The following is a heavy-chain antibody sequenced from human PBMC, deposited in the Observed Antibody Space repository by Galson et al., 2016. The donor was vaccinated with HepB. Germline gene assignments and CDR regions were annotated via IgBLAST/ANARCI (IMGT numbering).Heavy chain of an antibody. D-gene: IGHD4-23*01. CDR2: ISYDGSNK. CDR1: GFTFSSYA. J-gene: IGHJ4*02. Sequence: SLRLSCAASGFTFSSYAMYWVRQAPGKGLEWVAVISYDGSNKYYADSVKGRLTISRDNSKNTLYLQINSLRAEDTAVYDCARDYYGGNSVVCAYWGQGTLVTVSS. V-gene: IGHV3-30-3*01. CDR3: ARDYYGGNSVVCAY.